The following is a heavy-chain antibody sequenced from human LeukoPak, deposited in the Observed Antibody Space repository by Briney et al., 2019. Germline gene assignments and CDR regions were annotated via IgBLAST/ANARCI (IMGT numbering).Heavy chain of an antibody. D-gene: IGHD3-10*01. CDR3: ARDLMGGSGSYWSY. J-gene: IGHJ4*02. CDR1: GYTFTSYG. Sequence: ASVKVSCKASGYTFTSYGISWVRQAPGQGLEWMGWIGAYNGNTNYAQKLQGRVTMTTDTSTSTAYMELRSLRSDDTAVYYCARDLMGGSGSYWSYWGQGTLVTVSS. CDR2: IGAYNGNT. V-gene: IGHV1-18*01.